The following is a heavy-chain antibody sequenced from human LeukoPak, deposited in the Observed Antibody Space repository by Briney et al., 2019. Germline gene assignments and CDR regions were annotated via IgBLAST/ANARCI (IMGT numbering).Heavy chain of an antibody. CDR3: ATDTYGTSGTYYGAYYGMDV. Sequence: PGGSLRLPCAASGFTFTNAWMSWVRQAPGKGLEWVGRIESKADGRTTDYAAPVKGRFSISRDDSKDMLFLQMNGLKIEDTAVYFCATDTYGTSGTYYGAYYGMDVWGQGTTVTVSS. D-gene: IGHD3-10*01. J-gene: IGHJ6*02. CDR2: IESKADGRTT. CDR1: GFTFTNAW. V-gene: IGHV3-15*04.